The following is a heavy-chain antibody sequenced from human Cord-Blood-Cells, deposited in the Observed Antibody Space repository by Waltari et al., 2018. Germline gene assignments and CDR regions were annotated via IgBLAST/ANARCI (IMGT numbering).Heavy chain of an antibody. Sequence: QVQLVPSGAAVKKPGASVKVSCKASGYTFTGYYMHWVRQAPGQGLEWMGWINPNSGGTNYAQKFQGRVTMTRDTSISTAYMELSRLRSDDTAVYYCARTLLMYYDILTGYYDYWGQGTLVTVSS. CDR1: GYTFTGYY. V-gene: IGHV1-2*02. D-gene: IGHD3-9*01. CDR3: ARTLLMYYDILTGYYDY. CDR2: INPNSGGT. J-gene: IGHJ4*02.